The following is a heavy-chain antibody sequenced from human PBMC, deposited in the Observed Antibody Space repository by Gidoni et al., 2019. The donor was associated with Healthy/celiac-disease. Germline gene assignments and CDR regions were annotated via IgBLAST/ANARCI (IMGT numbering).Heavy chain of an antibody. CDR1: GFTFSNAW. Sequence: EVQLVESGGGLVKPGGSLRLSCEASGFTFSNAWMCWVRQAQGKGLEWVGRIKSKTDGGTTDYAAPVKGRFTISIDDSKNTLYLQMNSLKTEDTAVYYCTTYRPYVRLENFDYWGQGTLVTVSS. D-gene: IGHD3-16*01. J-gene: IGHJ4*02. V-gene: IGHV3-15*01. CDR2: IKSKTDGGTT. CDR3: TTYRPYVRLENFDY.